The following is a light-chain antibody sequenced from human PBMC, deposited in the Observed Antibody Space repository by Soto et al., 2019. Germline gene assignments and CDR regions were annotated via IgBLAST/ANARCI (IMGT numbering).Light chain of an antibody. CDR1: QSLGSGY. J-gene: IGKJ4*01. CDR2: GAS. CDR3: QQYGSSVLT. Sequence: EILLTQSPGTLSLSPGDRATLSCRASQSLGSGYLAWYRQKPGQAPRLLIYGASSRATGTPDRFSGSGSGTDFTLIISRLEPEDFAVYYCQQYGSSVLTFGGGTKVDIK. V-gene: IGKV3-20*01.